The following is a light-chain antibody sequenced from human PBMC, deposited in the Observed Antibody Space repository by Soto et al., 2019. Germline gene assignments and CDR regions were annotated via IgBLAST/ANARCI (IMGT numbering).Light chain of an antibody. Sequence: QSVLTQPASVSGSPGQSITISCTGTSSDVGGYNYVSWCQHHPGKAPKLMIYDVSNRPSGVSNRFSGSKSGNTASLTISGLQAEDEADYYCSSYTSSSIVVFGGGTKLTVL. J-gene: IGLJ2*01. CDR3: SSYTSSSIVV. CDR2: DVS. CDR1: SSDVGGYNY. V-gene: IGLV2-14*03.